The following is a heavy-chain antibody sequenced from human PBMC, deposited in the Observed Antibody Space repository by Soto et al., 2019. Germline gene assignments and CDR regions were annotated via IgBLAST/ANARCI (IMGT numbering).Heavy chain of an antibody. V-gene: IGHV3-23*01. Sequence: EVQLLESGGGLVQPGGSLRLSCAASGFTFSSYAMSWVRQAPGKGLEWVSAISGSGGSTYYADSVKGRFTISRDNSKNTLYLQMNSLRAEDTAVYYCAKLQRAYCGGDCWTRNSFDYWGQGTLVTVSS. J-gene: IGHJ4*02. D-gene: IGHD2-21*02. CDR3: AKLQRAYCGGDCWTRNSFDY. CDR2: ISGSGGST. CDR1: GFTFSSYA.